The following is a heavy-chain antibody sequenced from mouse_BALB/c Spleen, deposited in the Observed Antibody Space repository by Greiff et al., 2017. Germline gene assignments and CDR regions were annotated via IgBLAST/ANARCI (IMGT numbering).Heavy chain of an antibody. CDR1: GFTFSSYA. J-gene: IGHJ3*01. CDR3: ARDHGNYGSRGFAY. CDR2: ISSGGSYT. V-gene: IGHV5-9-4*01. D-gene: IGHD1-1*01. Sequence: EVHLVESGGGLVKPGGSLKLSCAASGFTFSSYAMSWVRQSPEKRLEWVAEISSGGSYTYYPDTVTGRFTISRDNAKNTLYLEMSSLRSEDTAMYYCARDHGNYGSRGFAYWGQGTLVTVSA.